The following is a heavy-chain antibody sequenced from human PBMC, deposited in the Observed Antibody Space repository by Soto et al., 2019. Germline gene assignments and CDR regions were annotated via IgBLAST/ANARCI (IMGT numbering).Heavy chain of an antibody. CDR1: GGSISGSDYY. Sequence: SETLSLTCTVSGGSISGSDYYWSWIRQPPGKGLEWIGYILYSGSTYYNPSLKSRLSISVDTSKNQFSLKLSSVTAADTAVYYCAFQEVLLWFGELAGVYGMDVWGQGTTVTVSS. V-gene: IGHV4-30-4*01. J-gene: IGHJ6*02. CDR3: AFQEVLLWFGELAGVYGMDV. CDR2: ILYSGST. D-gene: IGHD3-10*01.